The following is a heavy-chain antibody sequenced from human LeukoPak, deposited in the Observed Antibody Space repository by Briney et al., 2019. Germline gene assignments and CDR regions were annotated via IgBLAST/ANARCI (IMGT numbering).Heavy chain of an antibody. Sequence: GGSLRPSCTASGFTVSSNYMIWVRQAPGKGLEWVSVIYSDDSTYYADSVKGRFTISRHNSKNTLYLQMNSLRAEDTAVYYCARGGYSGYDRDAFDFWGQGTMVTVSS. V-gene: IGHV3-53*04. CDR3: ARGGYSGYDRDAFDF. D-gene: IGHD5-12*01. CDR2: IYSDDST. CDR1: GFTVSSNY. J-gene: IGHJ3*01.